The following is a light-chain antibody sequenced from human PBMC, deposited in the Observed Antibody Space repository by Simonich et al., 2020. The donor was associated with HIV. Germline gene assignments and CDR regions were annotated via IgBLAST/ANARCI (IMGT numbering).Light chain of an antibody. CDR1: QSLVHSDGKTY. Sequence: DVVLTQSPLSLPVTLGQPASISCRSSQSLVHSDGKTYLNWSKQRPGQSPRRLIYKVSNRDAGVPDRFGGSGSGTEFTLKISRVEAEDVGVYYCMQGTHWPPITFGGGTKVEIK. J-gene: IGKJ4*01. CDR2: KVS. CDR3: MQGTHWPPIT. V-gene: IGKV2-30*02.